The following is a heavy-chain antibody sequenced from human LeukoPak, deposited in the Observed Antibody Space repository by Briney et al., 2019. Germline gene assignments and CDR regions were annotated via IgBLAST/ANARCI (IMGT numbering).Heavy chain of an antibody. CDR2: ISISGTTI. D-gene: IGHD2-2*01. CDR3: ARDGLPVALTS. V-gene: IGHV3-48*03. CDR1: GFTFTTYE. Sequence: GGSLRLSCAASGFTFTTYEVNWVRQAPGKGLEWVSYISISGTTIYYADSVKGRFTISRDNAKNSLYLQMNSLRAEDTAVYYCARDGLPVALTSWGRGTLVTVTS. J-gene: IGHJ5*02.